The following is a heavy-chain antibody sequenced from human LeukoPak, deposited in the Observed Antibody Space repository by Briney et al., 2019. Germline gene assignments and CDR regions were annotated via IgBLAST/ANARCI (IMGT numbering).Heavy chain of an antibody. CDR2: VSPNSGIT. D-gene: IGHD2-21*02. Sequence: ASVKVSCKASGYTFTTFDINWVRQATGQGVEWMGWVSPNSGITGYAQKFQDRVTITGDTSISTAYMELSSLRSEDTAVYYCARGSPGGGDVETWGQGTLVTVSS. CDR3: ARGSPGGGDVET. V-gene: IGHV1-8*03. CDR1: GYTFTTFD. J-gene: IGHJ4*02.